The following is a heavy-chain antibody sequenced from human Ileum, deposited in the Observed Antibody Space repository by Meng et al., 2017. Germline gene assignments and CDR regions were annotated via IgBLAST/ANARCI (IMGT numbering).Heavy chain of an antibody. CDR3: ARVSYNKGSPKFDS. CDR1: CGSIRNGNW. J-gene: IGHJ4*02. Sequence: QVQLQESGPGLVKPSGTLSLSCAVSCGSIRNGNWWSWVRQPPGKGLEWIGEIYESGTTNYNPSLKSRVTISVDKSKNEFSLKLSSVTAADTALYYCARVSYNKGSPKFDSWGQGTLVTVSS. CDR2: IYESGTT. V-gene: IGHV4-4*02. D-gene: IGHD1-14*01.